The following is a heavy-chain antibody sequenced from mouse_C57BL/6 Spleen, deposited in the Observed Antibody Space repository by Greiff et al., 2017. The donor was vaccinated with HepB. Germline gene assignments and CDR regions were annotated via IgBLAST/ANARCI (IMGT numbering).Heavy chain of an antibody. CDR3: ARDPTTVVASYYFDY. J-gene: IGHJ2*01. V-gene: IGHV1-55*01. CDR2: IYPGSGST. Sequence: VQLQQPGAELVKPGASVKMSCKASGYTFTSYWITWVKQRPGQGLEWIGDIYPGSGSTNYNEKFKSKATLTVDTSSSTAYMQLSSLTSEDSAVYYCARDPTTVVASYYFDYWGQGTTLTVSS. CDR1: GYTFTSYW. D-gene: IGHD1-1*01.